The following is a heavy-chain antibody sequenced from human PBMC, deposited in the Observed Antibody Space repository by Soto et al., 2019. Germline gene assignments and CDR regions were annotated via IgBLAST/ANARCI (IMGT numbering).Heavy chain of an antibody. D-gene: IGHD6-6*01. Sequence: SVKVSCKASGGTFSSYAISWVRQAPGQGLEWMGGIIPIFGTANYAQKFQGRVTITADESTSTAYMELSSLRSEDTAVYYCARGEDIAARRYYYYGMDVWGQGTTVTVSS. CDR1: GGTFSSYA. CDR2: IIPIFGTA. CDR3: ARGEDIAARRYYYYGMDV. V-gene: IGHV1-69*13. J-gene: IGHJ6*02.